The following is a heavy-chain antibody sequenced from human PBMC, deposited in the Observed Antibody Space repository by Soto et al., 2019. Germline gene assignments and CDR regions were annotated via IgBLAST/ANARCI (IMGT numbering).Heavy chain of an antibody. V-gene: IGHV3-20*04. J-gene: IGHJ6*02. CDR2: INWNGGST. Sequence: LSCAASGFTFDDYGMSWVRQAPGKGLEWVSGINWNGGSTGYADSVKGRFTISRDNAKNSLYLQMNSLRAEDTALYYRXXXXXXXYCSSTSCYPYYYYGMDVWGQGTTVTVSS. CDR3: XXXXXXXYCSSTSCYPYYYYGMDV. D-gene: IGHD2-2*01. CDR1: GFTFDDYG.